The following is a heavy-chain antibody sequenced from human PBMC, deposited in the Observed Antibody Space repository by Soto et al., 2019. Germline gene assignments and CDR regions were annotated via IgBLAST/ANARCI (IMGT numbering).Heavy chain of an antibody. V-gene: IGHV1-3*01. CDR2: INAGNGNT. D-gene: IGHD3-10*01. J-gene: IGHJ4*02. CDR3: ARDRSPNYYGSGSYDY. CDR1: GYTFTSYA. Sequence: ASVKVSCKASGYTFTSYAMHWVRQAPGQRLEWMGWINAGNGNTKYSQKFQGRVTITRDTSASTAYMELSSLRSEDTAVYYCARDRSPNYYGSGSYDYWGQGTLVTSPQ.